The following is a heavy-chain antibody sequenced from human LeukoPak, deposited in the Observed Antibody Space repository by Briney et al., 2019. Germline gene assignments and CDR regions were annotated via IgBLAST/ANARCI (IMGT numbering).Heavy chain of an antibody. CDR3: ARSKERTSSGYDTDDGLDV. CDR1: GGTFSSYA. J-gene: IGHJ3*01. Sequence: ASVKVSCKASGGTFSSYAISWVRQAPGQGLEWMGGIIPIFGTANYAQKFQGRVTITADESTSTAYMELSSLRSDDTALYYCARSKERTSSGYDTDDGLDVWGQGTIVTVSS. CDR2: IIPIFGTA. V-gene: IGHV1-69*01. D-gene: IGHD3-22*01.